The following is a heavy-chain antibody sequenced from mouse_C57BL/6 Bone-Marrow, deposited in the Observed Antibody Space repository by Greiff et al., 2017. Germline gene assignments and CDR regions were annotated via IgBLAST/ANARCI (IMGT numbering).Heavy chain of an antibody. CDR3: ARGGLRPYYYAMDY. J-gene: IGHJ4*01. V-gene: IGHV1-81*01. CDR2: IYPRSGNT. D-gene: IGHD2-4*01. CDR1: GYTFTSYG. Sequence: QVHVKQSGAELARPGASVKLSCKASGYTFTSYGISWVKQRTGQGLEWIGEIYPRSGNTYYNEKFKGKATLTADKSSSTAYMELRSLTSEDSAVYFCARGGLRPYYYAMDYWGQGTSVTVSS.